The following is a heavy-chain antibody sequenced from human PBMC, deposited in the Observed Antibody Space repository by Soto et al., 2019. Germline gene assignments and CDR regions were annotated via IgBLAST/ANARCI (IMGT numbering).Heavy chain of an antibody. Sequence: EVQLVESGGGLGKPGGSLRLSCAASGFTFSSYSMNWVRQAPGKGLEWVSSISSSSSYIYYADSVKGRFTISRDNAKNSLYLQMNSLRAEDTAVYYCARVVPITIVRGAVLPLDYWGHGTLLTVSS. CDR1: GFTFSSYS. D-gene: IGHD3-10*01. CDR2: ISSSSSYI. CDR3: ARVVPITIVRGAVLPLDY. V-gene: IGHV3-21*01. J-gene: IGHJ4*01.